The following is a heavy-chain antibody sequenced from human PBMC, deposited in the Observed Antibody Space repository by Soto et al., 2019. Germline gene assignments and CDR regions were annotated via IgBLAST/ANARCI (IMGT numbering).Heavy chain of an antibody. V-gene: IGHV3-30*18. CDR1: GFTFSSYG. CDR2: ISYDGSNK. J-gene: IGHJ6*02. CDR3: AKEGLAVAVLYPGGMDV. D-gene: IGHD6-19*01. Sequence: QVHLVESGGGVVQPGRSLRLSCAASGFTFSSYGMHWVRQAPGKGLEWVAVISYDGSNKYDADSVKGRFTISRDNSKNTLYLQMNSLRAEDTAVYYCAKEGLAVAVLYPGGMDVWGQGTTVTVSS.